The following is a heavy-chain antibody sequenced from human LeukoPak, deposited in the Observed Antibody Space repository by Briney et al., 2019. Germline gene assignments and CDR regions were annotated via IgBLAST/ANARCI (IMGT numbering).Heavy chain of an antibody. V-gene: IGHV1-69*13. CDR1: GGTFSSYA. D-gene: IGHD2-15*01. CDR3: ARLGCSDVSCYKYYFDY. Sequence: SVKVSCKASGGTFSSYAISWVRQAPGQGLEWMGGIIPMFDTADNAQKFQGRVTITADELTSTVYMELSSLTSEDTAVYYCARLGCSDVSCYKYYFDYWGQGTLVTVSS. CDR2: IIPMFDTA. J-gene: IGHJ4*02.